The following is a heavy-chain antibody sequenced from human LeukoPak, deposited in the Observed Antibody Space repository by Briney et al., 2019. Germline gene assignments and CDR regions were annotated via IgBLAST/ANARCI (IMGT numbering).Heavy chain of an antibody. V-gene: IGHV3-23*01. CDR2: ITGGGTNT. CDR1: GFTFSSYA. Sequence: GGSLRLSCAASGFTFSSYAMTWVRQAPGKGLECVSVITGGGTNTYHIDSVKGRFTISRDNSKNTLYLQINSLRAEDTAIYYCAKVWLMYYDSSGYPDYWGQGTLVTVSS. J-gene: IGHJ4*02. D-gene: IGHD3-22*01. CDR3: AKVWLMYYDSSGYPDY.